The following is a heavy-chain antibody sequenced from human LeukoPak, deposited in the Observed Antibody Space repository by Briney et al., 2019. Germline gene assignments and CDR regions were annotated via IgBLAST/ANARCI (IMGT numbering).Heavy chain of an antibody. Sequence: PGGSLRPSCAASEFTFDDYAMHWVRQAPGKGLVWVSRIYVDGRTTNYADSVKGRFTISRDNAKNTVYLEMNSLSVEDTATYYCIRDFRSADLWGQGTLVTVTS. CDR2: IYVDGRTT. CDR1: EFTFDDYA. V-gene: IGHV3-74*01. CDR3: IRDFRSADL. J-gene: IGHJ5*02.